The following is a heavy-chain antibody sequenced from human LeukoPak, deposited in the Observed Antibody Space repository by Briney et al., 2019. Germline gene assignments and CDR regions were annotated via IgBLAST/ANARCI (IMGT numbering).Heavy chain of an antibody. CDR1: GFTFSDHY. CDR2: ISNSGRTI. D-gene: IGHD6-6*01. J-gene: IGHJ6*03. Sequence: GGSLRLSCAASGFTFSDHYMSWIRQAPGKGLEWVSYISNSGRTIYYADSVKGRFTISRGNAENSLYLQMSSLRAEDTAVYCCARVIATRPHYHYYMDVWGKGTTVTVSS. V-gene: IGHV3-11*04. CDR3: ARVIATRPHYHYYMDV.